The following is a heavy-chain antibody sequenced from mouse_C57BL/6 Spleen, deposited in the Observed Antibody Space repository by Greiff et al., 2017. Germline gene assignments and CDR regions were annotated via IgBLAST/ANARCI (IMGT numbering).Heavy chain of an antibody. J-gene: IGHJ1*03. CDR1: AFNIKNTY. D-gene: IGHD1-1*01. CDR3: APITTDWYFDV. V-gene: IGHV14-3*01. CDR2: IDPANGNT. Sequence: DVKLVESVAELVRPGASVKLSCTASAFNIKNTYMHWVKQRPEQGLEWIGRIDPANGNTKYAPKFQGKATITADTSSNTAYLQLSSLTSEDTAIYYCAPITTDWYFDVWGTGTTVTVSS.